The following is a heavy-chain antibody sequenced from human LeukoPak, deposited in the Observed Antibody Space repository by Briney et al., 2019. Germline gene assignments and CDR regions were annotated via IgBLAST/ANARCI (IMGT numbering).Heavy chain of an antibody. CDR3: ARAGSYYWFDY. D-gene: IGHD1-26*01. V-gene: IGHV3-30*14. J-gene: IGHJ4*02. CDR1: GLTFSNFA. Sequence: TGGSLRLSCAASGLTFSNFAMHWVRQTPGKGLEWVAVIFYDGSIQYYADSVKGRFTISRDNSKNTLYLQMNSLRAEDTAVYYCARAGSYYWFDYWGQGTLVTVSS. CDR2: IFYDGSIQ.